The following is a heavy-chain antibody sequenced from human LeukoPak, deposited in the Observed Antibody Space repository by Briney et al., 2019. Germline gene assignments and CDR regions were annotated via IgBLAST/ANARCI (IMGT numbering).Heavy chain of an antibody. V-gene: IGHV3-21*04. D-gene: IGHD3-22*01. CDR3: AKGYYYDSSGYPLDYYYMDV. CDR2: ISSSSSYI. CDR1: GFTFSSYS. Sequence: GGSLRLSCAASGFTFSSYSMNWVRQAPGKGLEWVSSISSSSSYIYYADSVKGRFTISRDNAKNTLYLQMNSLRAEDTAVYYCAKGYYYDSSGYPLDYYYMDVWGKGTTVTISS. J-gene: IGHJ6*03.